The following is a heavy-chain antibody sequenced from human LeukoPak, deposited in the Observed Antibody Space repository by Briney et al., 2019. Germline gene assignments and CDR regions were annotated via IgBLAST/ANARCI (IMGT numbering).Heavy chain of an antibody. CDR3: ARGPHYDILTGYYNDAFDI. Sequence: PETLSLTCAVYGGSFSGYYWSWIRQPPGKGLEWIGEINHSGSTNYNPSLKSRVTISVDTSKNQFSLKLSSVTAADTAVYYCARGPHYDILTGYYNDAFDIWGQGTMVTVSS. V-gene: IGHV4-34*01. D-gene: IGHD3-9*01. J-gene: IGHJ3*02. CDR1: GGSFSGYY. CDR2: INHSGST.